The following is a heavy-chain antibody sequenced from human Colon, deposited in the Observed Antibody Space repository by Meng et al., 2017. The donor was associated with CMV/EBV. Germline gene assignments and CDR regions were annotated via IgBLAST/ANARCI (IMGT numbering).Heavy chain of an antibody. V-gene: IGHV3-30*04. Sequence: GESLKISCAASGFTFGGYPMHWVRQAPGKGLECVAAISTDGRHTFYADSVKGRFTISRDNTKNSLYLLMSSLRVEDTGLYYCVRSTGWNSYFDYWGQGAQVTVSS. D-gene: IGHD1-7*01. J-gene: IGHJ4*02. CDR3: VRSTGWNSYFDY. CDR1: GFTFGGYP. CDR2: ISTDGRHT.